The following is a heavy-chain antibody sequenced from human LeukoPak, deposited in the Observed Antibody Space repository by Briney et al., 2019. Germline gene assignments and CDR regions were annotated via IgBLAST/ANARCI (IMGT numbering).Heavy chain of an antibody. CDR1: GGSISSSSYY. Sequence: PSETLSLTCTVSGGSISSSSYYWGWIRQPPGKGLEWIGSIYHSGSTYYNPSLKSRVTISVDTSKNQFSLKLSSVTAADTAVYYCAKVLGYCSGGSCYSGYYYYHMDVWGKGTTVTVSS. D-gene: IGHD2-15*01. CDR2: IYHSGST. CDR3: AKVLGYCSGGSCYSGYYYYHMDV. J-gene: IGHJ6*03. V-gene: IGHV4-39*07.